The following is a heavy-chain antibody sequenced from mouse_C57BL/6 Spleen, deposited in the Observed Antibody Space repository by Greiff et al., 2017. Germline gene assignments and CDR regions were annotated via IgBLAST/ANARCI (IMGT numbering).Heavy chain of an antibody. CDR2: INPCSGDT. V-gene: IGHV1-4*01. CDR3: ASIEGFAY. Sequence: QVHVQQSGAELVRPGASVKMSCKASGYTFTSYTMHWVKQRPGQGLEWIGYINPCSGDTKYNQKFKDKATLTADKSSSTAYMQLSSLTSEDSAVYYCASIEGFAYWGQGTLVTVSA. J-gene: IGHJ3*01. CDR1: GYTFTSYT.